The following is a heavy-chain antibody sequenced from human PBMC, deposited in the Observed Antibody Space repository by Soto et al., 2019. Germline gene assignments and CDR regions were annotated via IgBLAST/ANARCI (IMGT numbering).Heavy chain of an antibody. CDR3: ARGSGYGDHNTWFDP. CDR2: IYHSGST. V-gene: IGHV4-4*02. D-gene: IGHD4-17*01. CDR1: SGSISSSNW. Sequence: SETLSLTCAVSSGSISSSNWWSWVRQPPGKGLEWIGEIYHSGSTNYNPSLKSRVTISVDKSKNQFSLKLSSVTAADTAVYYCARGSGYGDHNTWFDPWGQGTLVTVSS. J-gene: IGHJ5*02.